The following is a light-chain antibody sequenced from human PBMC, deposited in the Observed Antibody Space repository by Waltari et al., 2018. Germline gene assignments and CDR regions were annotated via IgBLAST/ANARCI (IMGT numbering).Light chain of an antibody. CDR1: QSVTRA. V-gene: IGKV3-20*01. Sequence: EIVLTQSPGTLSLSPGESATLSCRTSQSVTRALAWYQQKPGQAPRHLIYVASNRATGIPDRFSGSGSRTYFSLTSSSLEPEDVAVYYCQHYLRLPVTFGQGTKVEVK. CDR2: VAS. CDR3: QHYLRLPVT. J-gene: IGKJ1*01.